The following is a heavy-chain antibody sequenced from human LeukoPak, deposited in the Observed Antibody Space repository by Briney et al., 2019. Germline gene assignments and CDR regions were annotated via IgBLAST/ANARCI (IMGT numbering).Heavy chain of an antibody. V-gene: IGHV4-34*01. D-gene: IGHD2-2*01. CDR1: GGSFSGYY. Sequence: PSETLSLTRAVYGGSFSGYYWSWIRQPPGKGLEWIGEVNHSGSTNYNPSLKSRVTISVDTSKNQFSLKLSSVTAADTAVYYCASSSPIDYWGQGTLVTVSS. CDR3: ASSSPIDY. J-gene: IGHJ4*02. CDR2: VNHSGST.